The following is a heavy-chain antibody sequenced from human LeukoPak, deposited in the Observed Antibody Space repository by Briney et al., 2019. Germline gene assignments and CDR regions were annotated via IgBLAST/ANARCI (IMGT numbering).Heavy chain of an antibody. V-gene: IGHV4-34*01. J-gene: IGHJ4*02. Sequence: SETLSLTCAVYGESLSKYYWTWIRQSPGKGLEWIGEINHRGSTNLNPSLKSRVTLSVDTSKHQFSLKLTSVTAADAAVYYCASSVGSTDYWGQGTLVTVSS. D-gene: IGHD1-26*01. CDR3: ASSVGSTDY. CDR1: GESLSKYY. CDR2: INHRGST.